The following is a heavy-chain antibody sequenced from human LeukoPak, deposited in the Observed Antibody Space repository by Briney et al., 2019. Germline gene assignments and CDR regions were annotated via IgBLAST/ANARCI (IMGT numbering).Heavy chain of an antibody. CDR3: AREYTAMAYDY. CDR1: GFAFSGDS. V-gene: IGHV3-21*01. CDR2: ISSTSKYI. D-gene: IGHD5-18*01. J-gene: IGHJ4*02. Sequence: PGGSLRLSCVASGFAFSGDSMNWVRQPPGKGLEWVSSISSTSKYIYYADSVKGRFTISRDNAKNSLFLQMNNLRVDDSAVYYCAREYTAMAYDYWGQGNLVTVSS.